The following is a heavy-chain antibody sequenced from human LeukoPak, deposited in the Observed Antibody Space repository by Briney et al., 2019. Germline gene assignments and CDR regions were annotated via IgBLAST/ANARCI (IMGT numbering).Heavy chain of an antibody. CDR2: ISGSGGST. CDR3: AKNGPLRFYYFDY. V-gene: IGHV3-23*01. CDR1: GFTLSSYA. Sequence: GGSLRLFCAASGFTLSSYATSWVRPAPGKGLEWVSAISGSGGSTYYADSVKGRFTISRDNSKNTLYLQMNSLRAEDTAVYYCAKNGPLRFYYFDYWGQGTLVTVSS. D-gene: IGHD3-3*01. J-gene: IGHJ4*02.